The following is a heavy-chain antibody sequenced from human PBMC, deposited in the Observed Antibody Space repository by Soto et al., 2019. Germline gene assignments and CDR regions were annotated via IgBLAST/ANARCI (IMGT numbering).Heavy chain of an antibody. D-gene: IGHD6-19*01. Sequence: GGSLRLSCAASGFTFSSYWMSWVRQAPGKGLEWVANIKQDGSEKYYVDSVKGRFTISRDNAKNSLYLQMNSLRAEDTAVYYCARLSGWYDDYFDYWGQGTLVTVSS. CDR2: IKQDGSEK. V-gene: IGHV3-7*05. CDR1: GFTFSSYW. J-gene: IGHJ4*02. CDR3: ARLSGWYDDYFDY.